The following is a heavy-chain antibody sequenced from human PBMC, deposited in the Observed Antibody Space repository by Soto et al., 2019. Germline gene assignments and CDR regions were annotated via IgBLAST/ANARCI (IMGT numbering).Heavy chain of an antibody. V-gene: IGHV3-13*01. CDR2: IGTAGDT. D-gene: IGHD6-6*01. CDR3: ANIEYSSSSLSGLAGY. J-gene: IGHJ4*02. CDR1: GFTFSGFD. Sequence: PGGSLRLSCEASGFTFSGFDMHWVRQPTGKGLEWVSTIGTAGDTYYAVSVKGRFTISRDNSKNTLYLQMNSLRADDAAVYFCANIEYSSSSLSGLAGYWGQGTLVTVSS.